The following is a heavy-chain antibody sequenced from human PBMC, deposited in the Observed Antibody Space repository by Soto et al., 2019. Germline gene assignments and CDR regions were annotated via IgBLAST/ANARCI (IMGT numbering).Heavy chain of an antibody. V-gene: IGHV3-33*01. CDR1: GFTFSSYG. D-gene: IGHD3-22*01. Sequence: QVQLVESGAGVVQPGRSLRLSCAASGFTFSSYGMHWVRQAPGKGLEWVAVIWYDGSNKYYADSVKGRFTISRDNSKNTLYLQMNSLRAEDTAVYYCARDYDSSGYPRYYFDYWGQGTLVTVSS. CDR3: ARDYDSSGYPRYYFDY. J-gene: IGHJ4*02. CDR2: IWYDGSNK.